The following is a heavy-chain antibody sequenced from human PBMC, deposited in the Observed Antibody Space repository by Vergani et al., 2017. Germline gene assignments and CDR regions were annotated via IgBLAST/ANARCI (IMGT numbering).Heavy chain of an antibody. D-gene: IGHD2-15*01. Sequence: QVQLQESGPGLVKPSETLSLTCTVSGYSISSGYYWGWIRQPPGKGLEWIGSIYHSGSTNYNPSLKSRVTISVDTSKNQFCLKLSSVTAADTAVYYCAGGTGCSGGSCYLSYWGQGTLVTVSS. CDR1: GYSISSGYY. J-gene: IGHJ4*02. V-gene: IGHV4-38-2*02. CDR3: AGGTGCSGGSCYLSY. CDR2: IYHSGST.